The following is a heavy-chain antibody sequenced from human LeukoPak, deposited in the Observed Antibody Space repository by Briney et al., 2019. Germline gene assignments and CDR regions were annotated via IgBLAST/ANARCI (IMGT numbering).Heavy chain of an antibody. Sequence: SETLSLTCAVYGGSFSGYYWSWIRQPPGKGLEWIGEINRSGSTNYNPSLKSRVTISVDTSKNQFSLKLSSVTAADTAVYYCARGSDDYDSSGYYDYWGQGTLVTVSS. CDR1: GGSFSGYY. J-gene: IGHJ4*02. CDR2: INRSGST. D-gene: IGHD3-22*01. CDR3: ARGSDDYDSSGYYDY. V-gene: IGHV4-34*01.